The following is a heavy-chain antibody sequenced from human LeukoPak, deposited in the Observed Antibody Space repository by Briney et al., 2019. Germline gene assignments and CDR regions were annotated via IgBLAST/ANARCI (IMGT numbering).Heavy chain of an antibody. CDR1: GYTLTELS. Sequence: ASVKVSCKVSGYTLTELSMHWVRQVPGKGLEWMGGFDPEDGETIYAQKFQGRVTMTEDTSTDTAYMELSSLRSEDTAVYYCATAYYYDSSGYYRYYFDYWGQGTLVTVSS. V-gene: IGHV1-24*01. D-gene: IGHD3-22*01. J-gene: IGHJ4*02. CDR2: FDPEDGET. CDR3: ATAYYYDSSGYYRYYFDY.